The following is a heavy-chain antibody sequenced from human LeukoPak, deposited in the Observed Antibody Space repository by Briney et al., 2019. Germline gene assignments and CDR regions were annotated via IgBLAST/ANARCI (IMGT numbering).Heavy chain of an antibody. Sequence: GESLKISCKGSGYSFTSYWIGGVRQMPGKGLEWMGIIYPGDSDTRYRPSFQGQVTISADKSISTAYLQWSSLKASDTAMYYCARGSVAKYSSSWSYYFDYWGQGTLVTVSS. CDR3: ARGSVAKYSSSWSYYFDY. J-gene: IGHJ4*02. CDR1: GYSFTSYW. CDR2: IYPGDSDT. V-gene: IGHV5-51*01. D-gene: IGHD6-13*01.